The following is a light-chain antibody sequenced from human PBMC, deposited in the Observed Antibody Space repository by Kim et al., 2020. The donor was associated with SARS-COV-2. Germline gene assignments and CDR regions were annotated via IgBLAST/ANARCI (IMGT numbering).Light chain of an antibody. J-gene: IGKJ1*01. V-gene: IGKV1-27*01. CDR3: LKYNGAPWT. Sequence: TCRAGVPSRFSVSGSGTDFTLTISRLQSEAVATYYCLKYNGAPWTFGQGTKVDI.